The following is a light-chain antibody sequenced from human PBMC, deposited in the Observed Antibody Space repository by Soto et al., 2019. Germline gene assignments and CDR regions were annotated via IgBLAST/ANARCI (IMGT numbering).Light chain of an antibody. CDR3: ASDRSGPLSV. J-gene: IGLJ1*01. CDR2: DFT. CDR1: SADVSTSNF. V-gene: IGLV2-14*03. Sequence: QSARTQPASVSGSPGQSITVACTGISADVSTSNFVSWYQHHPGKGPRLILYDFTHRPSGISDRFSGSKSGDTASLTISGLRAEDEAYYYCASDRSGPLSVFGTGPKATV.